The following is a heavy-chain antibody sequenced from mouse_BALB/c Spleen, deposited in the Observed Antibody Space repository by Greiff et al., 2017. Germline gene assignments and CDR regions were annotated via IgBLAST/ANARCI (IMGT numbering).Heavy chain of an antibody. CDR3: TRPQYGSPDAY. D-gene: IGHD2-10*02. V-gene: IGHV6-6*02. J-gene: IGHJ3*01. Sequence: EVKLEESGGGLVQPGGSMKLSCVASGFTFSNYWMNWVRQSPEKGLEWVAEIRLKSNNYATHYAESVKGRFTISRDDSKSSVYLQMNNLRAEDTGIYYCTRPQYGSPDAYWGQGTLVTVSA. CDR1: GFTFSNYW. CDR2: IRLKSNNYAT.